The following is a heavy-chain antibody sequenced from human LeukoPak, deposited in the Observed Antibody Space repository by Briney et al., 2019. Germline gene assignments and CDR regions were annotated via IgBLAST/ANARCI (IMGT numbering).Heavy chain of an antibody. CDR2: ISYDGSNK. V-gene: IGHV3-30*19. CDR1: GFTFSSYG. D-gene: IGHD3-22*01. Sequence: GGSLRLSCAASGFTFSSYGMHWVRQAPGKGLEWVAVISYDGSNKYYADSVKGRFTISRDNSKNTLSLQMNSLRVEDTAVYYCARAIRGRMIVVPVDTRFDPWGQGTLVTVSS. CDR3: ARAIRGRMIVVPVDTRFDP. J-gene: IGHJ5*02.